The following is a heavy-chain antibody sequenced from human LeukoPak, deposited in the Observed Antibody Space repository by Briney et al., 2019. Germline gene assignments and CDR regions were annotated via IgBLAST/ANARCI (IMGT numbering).Heavy chain of an antibody. V-gene: IGHV3-21*01. J-gene: IGHJ3*02. Sequence: GGSLRRSCAASGFTFSSYSMNWVRQAPGKGLEWVSSISSSSSYIYYADSVKGRFTISRDNAKNSLYLQMNSLRAEDTAVYYCASLSSCSPTGAFDIWGQGTMVTVSS. CDR1: GFTFSSYS. D-gene: IGHD6-13*01. CDR2: ISSSSSYI. CDR3: ASLSSCSPTGAFDI.